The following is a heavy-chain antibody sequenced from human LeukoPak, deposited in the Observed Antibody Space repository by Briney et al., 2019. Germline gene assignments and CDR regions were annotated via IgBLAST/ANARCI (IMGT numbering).Heavy chain of an antibody. V-gene: IGHV1-2*02. CDR3: AREKRVAGSRGGFDP. Sequence: ASVKVSCRASGYTFTGYYMHWVRQAPGQGLEWMGWINPNSGGTNFAQKFQGRVTMTRDTSISTAYMELSRLRSDDTAVYYCAREKRVAGSRGGFDPWGQGTLVTVSS. D-gene: IGHD6-19*01. CDR2: INPNSGGT. CDR1: GYTFTGYY. J-gene: IGHJ5*02.